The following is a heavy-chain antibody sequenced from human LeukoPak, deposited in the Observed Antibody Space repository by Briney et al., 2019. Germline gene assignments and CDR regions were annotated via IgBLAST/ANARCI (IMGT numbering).Heavy chain of an antibody. CDR2: IYTSGST. D-gene: IGHD6-13*01. CDR3: ARPIANWFDP. CDR1: GGSTSSGSYY. Sequence: PSQTLSLTCTVSGGSTSSGSYYWSWIRQPAGKGLEWIGRIYTSGSTNYNPSLKSRVTISVDTSKNQFSLKLSSVTAADTAVYYCARPIANWFDPWGQGILVTVSS. V-gene: IGHV4-61*02. J-gene: IGHJ5*02.